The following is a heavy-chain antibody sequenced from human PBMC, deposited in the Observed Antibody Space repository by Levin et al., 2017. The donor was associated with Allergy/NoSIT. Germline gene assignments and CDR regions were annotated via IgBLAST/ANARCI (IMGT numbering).Heavy chain of an antibody. Sequence: SETLSLTCTVSGVSINSGSISGRRYYWGWLRQPPGKGLEWIGSFYYAGSTDYNSSLKTRVTISKDTSNNQFSLRLSSVTAADTAIYYCARHFHHGDHDSWGQGILVTVSS. CDR3: ARHFHHGDHDS. J-gene: IGHJ5*01. CDR1: GVSINSGSISGRRYY. V-gene: IGHV4-39*01. D-gene: IGHD2-21*02. CDR2: FYYAGST.